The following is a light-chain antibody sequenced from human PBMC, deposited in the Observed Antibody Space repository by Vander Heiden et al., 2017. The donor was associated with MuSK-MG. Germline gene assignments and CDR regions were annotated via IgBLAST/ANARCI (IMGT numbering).Light chain of an antibody. Sequence: QSVLPQPPSASGTPGQRVTISCSGRRSTIGSNTVNWDQQLPGTAPKLLIYSNNQRPSGVPDRFSGSKSGTSAALAISGLQSEDEADYYCAAWDDSLNGVVFGGGTKLTVL. J-gene: IGLJ2*01. CDR2: SNN. V-gene: IGLV1-44*01. CDR3: AAWDDSLNGVV. CDR1: RSTIGSNT.